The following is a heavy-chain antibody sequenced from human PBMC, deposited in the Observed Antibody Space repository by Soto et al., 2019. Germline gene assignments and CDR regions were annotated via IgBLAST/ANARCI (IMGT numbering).Heavy chain of an antibody. V-gene: IGHV4-31*01. D-gene: IGHD3-10*01. CDR2: IYCIGST. CDR1: GGSISSGGYY. CDR3: AREPVI. Sequence: QVQLQESGPGLVKPSQTLSLTCTVSGGSISSGGYYWSWIRQHPGKGLAWIGNIYCIGSTYCNPWLMRPVTISIDTSKTQCSLELRSVTAAARAVYAGAREPVIWGQGTLVTVSS. J-gene: IGHJ4*02.